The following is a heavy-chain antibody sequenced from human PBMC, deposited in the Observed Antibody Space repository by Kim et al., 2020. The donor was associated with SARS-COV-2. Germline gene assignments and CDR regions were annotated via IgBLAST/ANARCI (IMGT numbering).Heavy chain of an antibody. Sequence: SETLSLTCAVYGGSFSGYYCSWIRQPPGKGLEWIGEINHSGSTNYNPSRKSRVTISVDTSKNQFSLKLSSVTAADTSVYYCASGRLTIFGVIIQRGSWFDPWGQGPLVTLSS. CDR1: GGSFSGYY. J-gene: IGHJ5*02. CDR2: INHSGST. CDR3: ASGRLTIFGVIIQRGSWFDP. V-gene: IGHV4-34*01. D-gene: IGHD3-3*01.